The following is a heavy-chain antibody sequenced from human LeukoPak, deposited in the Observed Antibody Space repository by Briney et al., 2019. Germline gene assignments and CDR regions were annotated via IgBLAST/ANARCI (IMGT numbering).Heavy chain of an antibody. Sequence: GRSLRLSCAPSGFTFSRHGMHWDRQAPGKGLEWVAIISNDGSRKYYAHSVEGRFTISRDNSKNTLYLQMDSLRAEDTAVYYCARDRAWNYFDYWGQGTLVTVSP. CDR3: ARDRAWNYFDY. J-gene: IGHJ4*02. V-gene: IGHV3-30*03. D-gene: IGHD3-3*01. CDR1: GFTFSRHG. CDR2: ISNDGSRK.